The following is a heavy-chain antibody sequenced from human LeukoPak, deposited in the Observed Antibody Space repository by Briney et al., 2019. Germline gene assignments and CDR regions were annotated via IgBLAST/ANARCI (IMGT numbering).Heavy chain of an antibody. V-gene: IGHV1-2*02. Sequence: ASVKVSCKASGYTFTGYYMHWVRQAPGQGLEWMGWINPDTGGTSYTQRFQGRVTMTRDTSINTAYMELSSLRSDDTAVYYCTRAKRVIFDYWDQGTLVTVSS. CDR3: TRAKRVIFDY. D-gene: IGHD1-1*01. CDR2: INPDTGGT. J-gene: IGHJ4*02. CDR1: GYTFTGYY.